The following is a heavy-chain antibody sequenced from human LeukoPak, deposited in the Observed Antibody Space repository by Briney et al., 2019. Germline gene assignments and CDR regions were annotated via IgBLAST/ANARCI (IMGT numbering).Heavy chain of an antibody. Sequence: PSETLSLTCAVSGGSISSSNWWSWIRQPPGKGLEWIGYIYYSGSTYYNPSLKSRVTISLDTSKNQFSLRLTSVTAADTAVYYCARAIASSGSRLFDYWGQGTLVTVSS. D-gene: IGHD3-10*01. V-gene: IGHV4-30-4*01. CDR3: ARAIASSGSRLFDY. J-gene: IGHJ4*02. CDR2: IYYSGST. CDR1: GGSISSSNW.